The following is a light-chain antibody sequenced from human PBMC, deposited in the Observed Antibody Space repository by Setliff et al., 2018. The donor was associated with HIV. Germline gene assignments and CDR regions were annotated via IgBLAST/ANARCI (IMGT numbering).Light chain of an antibody. J-gene: IGLJ1*01. CDR2: DVS. Sequence: QSALTQPRSVSGSPGQSVTISCTGTSSDVGGYNYVSWCQQHPGKAPKLMIYDVSERPSGVPDRFSGSKSANTASLTISGLQAEDEADYYCCSYAGSYTFYVFGTGTKVTVL. CDR1: SSDVGGYNY. V-gene: IGLV2-11*01. CDR3: CSYAGSYTFYV.